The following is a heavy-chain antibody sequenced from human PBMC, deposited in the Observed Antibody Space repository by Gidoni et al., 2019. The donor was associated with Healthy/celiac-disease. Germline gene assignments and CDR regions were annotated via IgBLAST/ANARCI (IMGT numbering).Heavy chain of an antibody. CDR3: ASAVTTPSAFDI. CDR1: GFTFSSYG. J-gene: IGHJ3*02. V-gene: IGHV3-33*01. CDR2: IWYDGSNK. D-gene: IGHD4-17*01. Sequence: QVQLVESGGGVVQPGRSLRLSCAASGFTFSSYGMHWVRQAPGKGLEWVAVIWYDGSNKYYADSVKGRFTISRDNSKSTLYLQMNSLRAEDTAVYYCASAVTTPSAFDIWGQGTMVTVSS.